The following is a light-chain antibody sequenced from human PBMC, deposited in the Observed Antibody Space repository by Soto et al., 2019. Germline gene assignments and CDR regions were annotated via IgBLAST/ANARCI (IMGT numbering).Light chain of an antibody. CDR3: QQRSDWPPLT. CDR1: QSVSTF. V-gene: IGKV3-11*01. CDR2: DAS. J-gene: IGKJ4*01. Sequence: DIVLTQSPATLSLSPGERATLSCRASQSVSTFLAWHQQKPGQAPRLLIYDASNRASGIPARFSGSGSGTDFTLTISSLEPEDFAVYYCQQRSDWPPLTFGGGTKVEIK.